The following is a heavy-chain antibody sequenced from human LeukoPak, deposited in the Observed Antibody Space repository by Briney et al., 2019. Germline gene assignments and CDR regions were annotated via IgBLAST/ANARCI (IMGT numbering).Heavy chain of an antibody. Sequence: PGGSLRLSCAASGFTFSSYGMHWVRQAPGKGLERVAVISYDGSNKYYADSVKGRFTISRDNSKNTLYLQMNSLRAEDTAVYYCAKGEGYGYIDYWGQGTLVTVSS. CDR3: AKGEGYGYIDY. J-gene: IGHJ4*02. CDR2: ISYDGSNK. D-gene: IGHD6-13*01. CDR1: GFTFSSYG. V-gene: IGHV3-30*18.